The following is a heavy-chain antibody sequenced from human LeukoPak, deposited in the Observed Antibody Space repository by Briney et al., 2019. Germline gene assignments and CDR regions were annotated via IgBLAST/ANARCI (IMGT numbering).Heavy chain of an antibody. CDR1: GFTFDDYA. V-gene: IGHV3-9*01. Sequence: GGSLRLSCAASGFTFDDYAMYWVRQVPGKGLEWVSGITWNSGSIGYADSVKGRFTISRDNAKNSLYLQMNSLRAEDTALYYCAKDGGYYGSGTTIDYWGQGTLVTVSS. J-gene: IGHJ4*02. D-gene: IGHD3-10*01. CDR2: ITWNSGSI. CDR3: AKDGGYYGSGTTIDY.